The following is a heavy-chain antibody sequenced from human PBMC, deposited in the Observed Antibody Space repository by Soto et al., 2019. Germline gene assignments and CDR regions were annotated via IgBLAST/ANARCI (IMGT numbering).Heavy chain of an antibody. V-gene: IGHV4-34*01. CDR1: GGSFSGYY. Sequence: QVQLQQWGAGLLKPSETLSLTCAVYGGSFSGYYWSWIRQPPGKGLEWIGEINHSGSTNYNPSLKSRVTISVDTSKNQFSLKLSSVTAADTAVYYCARGTIVTTVTSFDYWGQGTLVTVSS. J-gene: IGHJ4*02. D-gene: IGHD4-17*01. CDR3: ARGTIVTTVTSFDY. CDR2: INHSGST.